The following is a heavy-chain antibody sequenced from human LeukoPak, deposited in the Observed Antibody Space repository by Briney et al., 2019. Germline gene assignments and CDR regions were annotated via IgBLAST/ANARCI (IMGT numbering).Heavy chain of an antibody. V-gene: IGHV4-39*07. D-gene: IGHD6-19*01. CDR1: GGSISSSSYY. J-gene: IGHJ4*02. CDR3: ARASSGREYYFDY. CDR2: IYYSGST. Sequence: SGTLSLTCTVSGGSISSSSYYWGWIRQPPGKGLEWIGSIYYSGSTYYNPSLKSRVTISVDTSKNQFSLKLSSVTAADTAVYYCARASSGREYYFDYWGQGTLVTVSS.